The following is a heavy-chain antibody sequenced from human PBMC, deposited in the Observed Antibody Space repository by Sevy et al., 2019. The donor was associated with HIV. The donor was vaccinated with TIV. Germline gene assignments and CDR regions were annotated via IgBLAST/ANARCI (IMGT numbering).Heavy chain of an antibody. CDR3: AAHCSSTNCYVDAFDI. D-gene: IGHD2-2*01. J-gene: IGHJ3*02. CDR2: ISAGGTT. Sequence: GGSLRLSCAASGFTFSSYAMSWVRQAPGKGLEWVSTISAGGTTYYADSVKGRFTISRDNPRNTLYLQMNILRAEDTAVYYGAAHCSSTNCYVDAFDIWGQGTMVTVSS. V-gene: IGHV3-23*01. CDR1: GFTFSSYA.